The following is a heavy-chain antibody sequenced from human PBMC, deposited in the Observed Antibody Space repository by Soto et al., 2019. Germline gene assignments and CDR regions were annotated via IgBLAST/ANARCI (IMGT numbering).Heavy chain of an antibody. CDR2: MYYNGNI. Sequence: PSETLSLTCNVSAGSISNYYCTWLRQSPEKGLEWIGYMYYNGNINYNPSLTSRVTISIDTPKKQFSLTLKSLTASDTTLYHSGSGGNWFDPWGRGVLVTVAS. J-gene: IGHJ5*02. D-gene: IGHD3-16*01. CDR1: AGSISNYY. V-gene: IGHV4-59*01. CDR3: GSGGNWFDP.